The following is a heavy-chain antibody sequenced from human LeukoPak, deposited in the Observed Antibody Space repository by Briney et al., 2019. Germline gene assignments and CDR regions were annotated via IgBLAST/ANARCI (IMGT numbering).Heavy chain of an antibody. V-gene: IGHV3-48*01. D-gene: IGHD3-3*01. CDR3: ARQGPQYYDFWSGYYTGIDY. Sequence: GGSLRLSCAASGFTFSSYSMNWVRQAPGKGLEWVSYISSSSSTIYYADSVKGRFTISRDNAKNSLYLQMNSLRAEDTAVYYCARQGPQYYDFWSGYYTGIDYWGQGTLVTVSS. J-gene: IGHJ4*02. CDR2: ISSSSSTI. CDR1: GFTFSSYS.